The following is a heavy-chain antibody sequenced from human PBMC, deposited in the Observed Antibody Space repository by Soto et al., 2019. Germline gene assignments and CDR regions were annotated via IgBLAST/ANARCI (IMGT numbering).Heavy chain of an antibody. J-gene: IGHJ5*02. D-gene: IGHD3-10*01. CDR2: IYYSGST. CDR3: ARDPGSGSYYGWFDP. V-gene: IGHV4-59*01. Sequence: PSETLSLTCTVSGGSISRYYWNWIRQPPEKELEWIGYIYYSGSTNYNPSLKSRVTISVDTSKNQFSLKLSSVTAADTAVYYCARDPGSGSYYGWFDPWGQGTLVTV. CDR1: GGSISRYY.